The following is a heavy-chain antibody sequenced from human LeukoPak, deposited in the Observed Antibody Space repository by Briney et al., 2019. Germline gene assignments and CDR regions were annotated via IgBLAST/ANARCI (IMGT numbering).Heavy chain of an antibody. CDR1: SGSISSGGYY. Sequence: SQTLSLTCTVSSGSISSGGYYWSWIRQHPGKGLEWIGYIYYSGSTYYNPSLKSRVTISVDTSKNQFSLKLSSVTAADTAVYYCARGGIQLWSGYFDYWGQGTLVTVSS. D-gene: IGHD5-18*01. V-gene: IGHV4-31*03. CDR3: ARGGIQLWSGYFDY. CDR2: IYYSGST. J-gene: IGHJ4*02.